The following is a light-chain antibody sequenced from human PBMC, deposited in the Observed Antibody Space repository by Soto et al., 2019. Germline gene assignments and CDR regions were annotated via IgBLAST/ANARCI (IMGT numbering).Light chain of an antibody. Sequence: QSVLTQPPSASGTPGQRVTISCSGGRSNIGSSTVTWYQQLPGTAPKLLVHSNDQRPSGVPDRFSGSKSGISASLAISGLQSEDEADYYCAAWDDSLNGPVFGGGTKLTVL. J-gene: IGLJ2*01. V-gene: IGLV1-44*01. CDR3: AAWDDSLNGPV. CDR1: RSNIGSST. CDR2: SND.